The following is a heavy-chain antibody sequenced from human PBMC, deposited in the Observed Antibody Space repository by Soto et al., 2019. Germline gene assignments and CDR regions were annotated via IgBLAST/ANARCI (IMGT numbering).Heavy chain of an antibody. CDR3: ARDRSSGYFDY. J-gene: IGHJ4*02. Sequence: PSQTLSLTCAVSGGSISSGGYSWSWIRQPPGKGLEWIGYIYHSGSTYYNPSLKSRVTISVDRSKNQFSLKLSSVTAADTAVYYCARDRSSGYFDYWGQGNLVTVSS. D-gene: IGHD1-26*01. V-gene: IGHV4-30-2*01. CDR2: IYHSGST. CDR1: GGSISSGGYS.